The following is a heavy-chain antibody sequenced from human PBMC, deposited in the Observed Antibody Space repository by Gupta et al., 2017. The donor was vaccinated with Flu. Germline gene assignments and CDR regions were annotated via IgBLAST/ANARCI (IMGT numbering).Heavy chain of an antibody. CDR3: ARFNSGTTSRANYYMDF. V-gene: IGHV5-51*03. D-gene: IGHD1-26*01. J-gene: IGHJ6*03. CDR2: IYPGDSDT. Sequence: EVQLVQSGAEVKEPGESLKISCKGSGYIFTSYWIGWVRQMPGKGLEWMGFIYPGDSDTRYSPSFQGQVTISADKSYNTAYLQWSSLKASDTAMYYCARFNSGTTSRANYYMDFWGKGTTVTVSS. CDR1: GYIFTSYW.